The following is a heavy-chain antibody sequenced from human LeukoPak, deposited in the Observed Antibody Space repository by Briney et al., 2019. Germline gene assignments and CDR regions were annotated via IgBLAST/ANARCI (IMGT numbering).Heavy chain of an antibody. CDR1: GSTFSSYE. V-gene: IGHV3-48*03. J-gene: IGHJ4*02. CDR2: ISSSGSTI. D-gene: IGHD3-3*01. CDR3: ARENDFWSGYPFDY. Sequence: GGSLRLSCAASGSTFSSYEMNWVRQAPGKGLEWVSYISSSGSTIYYADSVKGRFTISRDNAKNSLYLQMNSLRAEDTAVYYCARENDFWSGYPFDYWGQGTLVTVSS.